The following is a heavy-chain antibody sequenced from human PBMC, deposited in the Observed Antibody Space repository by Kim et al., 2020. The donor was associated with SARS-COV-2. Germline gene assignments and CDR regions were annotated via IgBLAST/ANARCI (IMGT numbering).Heavy chain of an antibody. V-gene: IGHV3-33*01. J-gene: IGHJ6*02. CDR2: K. CDR3: ARDRPGGYLDV. D-gene: IGHD5-18*01. Sequence: KYYADPVEGRFTISRDNSKNTLYLQMNRLRAEDTAVYYCARDRPGGYLDVWGQGTTVTVSS.